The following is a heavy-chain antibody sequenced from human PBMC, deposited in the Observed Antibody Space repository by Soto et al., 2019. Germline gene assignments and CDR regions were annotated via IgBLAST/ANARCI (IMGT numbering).Heavy chain of an antibody. D-gene: IGHD5-18*01. CDR1: GGTFSSYA. J-gene: IGHJ6*02. CDR3: ARDVGYNYKGGMDV. V-gene: IGHV1-69*06. Sequence: QVKLVQSGAEVKKPGSSVKVSCKASGGTFSSYAISWVRQAPGQGLEWMGGIIPIFGTANYAQKFQGRVTITADKSTGTAYMELSSLRSEDTAVYYCARDVGYNYKGGMDVCGQGTTVTVSS. CDR2: IIPIFGTA.